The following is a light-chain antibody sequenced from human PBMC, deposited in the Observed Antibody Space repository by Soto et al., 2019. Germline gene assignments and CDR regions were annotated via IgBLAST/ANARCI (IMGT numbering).Light chain of an antibody. J-gene: IGLJ2*01. CDR1: SSDVGSYNL. V-gene: IGLV2-23*03. Sequence: QSALTQPASVSGSPGQSITISCTGTSSDVGSYNLVSWYQQHPGKAPKLMIYEGSKRPSGVSNRFSGSKSGITASLTISGLQAEDEADYYCCSYAGSSTFVVFGGGTKRTVL. CDR2: EGS. CDR3: CSYAGSSTFVV.